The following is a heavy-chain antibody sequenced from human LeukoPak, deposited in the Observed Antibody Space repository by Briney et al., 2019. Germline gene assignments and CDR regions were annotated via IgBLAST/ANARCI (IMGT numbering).Heavy chain of an antibody. V-gene: IGHV3-7*01. J-gene: IGHJ4*02. CDR1: GFTFSSYW. Sequence: GGSLRLSCAASGFTFSSYWMSWVRQAPGKGLDWVANIKQDGSEENFVDAVKGRFTISRDNAKKSLYLQMNSLRAEDTAAYYCARGSSAGASLRHDYWGQGTLVTVSS. D-gene: IGHD1-26*01. CDR2: IKQDGSEE. CDR3: ARGSSAGASLRHDY.